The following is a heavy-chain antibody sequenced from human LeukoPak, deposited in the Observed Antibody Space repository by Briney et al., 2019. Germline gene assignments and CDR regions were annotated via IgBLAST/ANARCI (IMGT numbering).Heavy chain of an antibody. CDR2: IWYDGSNK. V-gene: IGHV3-33*08. D-gene: IGHD5-18*01. J-gene: IGHJ2*01. CDR3: ARVPYSYGPRWYFDL. CDR1: GFTFSSYS. Sequence: GGSLRLSCAASGFTFSSYSMNWVRQAPGKGLEWVAVIWYDGSNKYYADSVKGRFTISRDNSKNTLYLQMNSLRAEDTAVYYCARVPYSYGPRWYFDLWGRGTLVTVSS.